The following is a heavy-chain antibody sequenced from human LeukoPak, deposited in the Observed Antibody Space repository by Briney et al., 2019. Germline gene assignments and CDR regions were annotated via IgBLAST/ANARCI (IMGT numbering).Heavy chain of an antibody. CDR2: INPNSGGT. CDR1: GYTFTGYY. D-gene: IGHD3-9*01. Sequence: GASVKVSCKASGYTFTGYYMHWVRQAPGQGLEWMGWINPNSGGTNYAQKFQGRVTMTRDTSISTAYMELSRLRSDDTAVYYCARDRLLRYFDWLFPDAFDIWGQGTMVTVSS. J-gene: IGHJ3*02. V-gene: IGHV1-2*02. CDR3: ARDRLLRYFDWLFPDAFDI.